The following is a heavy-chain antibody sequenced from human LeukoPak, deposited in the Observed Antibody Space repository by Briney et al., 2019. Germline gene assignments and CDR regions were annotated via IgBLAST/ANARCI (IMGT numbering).Heavy chain of an antibody. Sequence: ASVKVSCKASGGTFSSYAISWVRQAPGQGLEWMGGIIPIFGTANYAQKFQGRVTITADKSTNTAYMELSSLRSEDTAVYYCARDHADSGWYVSPYYYYMDVWGKGTTVTISS. CDR1: GGTFSSYA. D-gene: IGHD6-19*01. CDR3: ARDHADSGWYVSPYYYYMDV. V-gene: IGHV1-69*06. CDR2: IIPIFGTA. J-gene: IGHJ6*03.